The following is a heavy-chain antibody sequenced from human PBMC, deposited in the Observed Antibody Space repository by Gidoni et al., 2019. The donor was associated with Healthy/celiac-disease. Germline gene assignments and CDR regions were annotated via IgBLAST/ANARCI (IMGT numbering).Heavy chain of an antibody. V-gene: IGHV3-23*01. J-gene: IGHJ3*02. Sequence: EVQLLESGGGLVQPGGSLRLSCPASGFTFSSYAMSWVLQAPGKGLEWVSAISGSGGSTYYADSVKGRFTISRDNSKNTLYLQMNSLRAEDTAVYYCAKHPGSSPDDFDIWGQGTMVTVSS. CDR3: AKHPGSSPDDFDI. D-gene: IGHD6-13*01. CDR1: GFTFSSYA. CDR2: ISGSGGST.